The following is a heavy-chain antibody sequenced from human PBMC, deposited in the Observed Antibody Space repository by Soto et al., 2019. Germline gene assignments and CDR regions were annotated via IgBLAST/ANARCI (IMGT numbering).Heavy chain of an antibody. J-gene: IGHJ4*02. Sequence: QVQLVESGGGVVQPGRSLRLSCAASGFTFSSYGMHWVRQAPGKGLEWVAVISYDGSNKYYADSMKGRFTISRDNSKNTLYLQMNSLRAEDTAVYYCAKDYWFGSSGYHGHFDYWGQGTLVTVSS. CDR2: ISYDGSNK. V-gene: IGHV3-30*18. D-gene: IGHD3-22*01. CDR1: GFTFSSYG. CDR3: AKDYWFGSSGYHGHFDY.